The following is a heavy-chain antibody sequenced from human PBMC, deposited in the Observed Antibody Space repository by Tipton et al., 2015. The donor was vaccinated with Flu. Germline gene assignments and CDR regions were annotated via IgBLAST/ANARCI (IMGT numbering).Heavy chain of an antibody. CDR3: ARRDYSNYVSVPKNWFDS. CDR1: GFTFSSYS. CDR2: VHREGST. J-gene: IGHJ5*01. Sequence: QLVQSGGGLVQPGGSLRLSCAASGFTFSSYSMSWVRQAPGKGLEWIGNVHREGSTFYSPSLRSRVTIAVDRSKNQFSLRLNSVTAADTAVYFCARRDYSNYVSVPKNWFDSWGRGILVTVSS. D-gene: IGHD4-11*01. V-gene: IGHV4-38-2*01.